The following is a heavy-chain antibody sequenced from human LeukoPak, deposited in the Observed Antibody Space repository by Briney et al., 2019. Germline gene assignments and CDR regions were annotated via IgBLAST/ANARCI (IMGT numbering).Heavy chain of an antibody. CDR1: GYTFTSYA. CDR2: MNPNSGNT. V-gene: IGHV1-8*03. CDR3: ARGNYYDSSVGAFDI. Sequence: ASVKVSCKASGYTFTSYAMNWVRQAPGQGLEWMGWMNPNSGNTGYAQKFQGRVTITRNTSISTAYMELSSLRSEDTAVYYCARGNYYDSSVGAFDIWGQGTMVTVSS. J-gene: IGHJ3*02. D-gene: IGHD3-22*01.